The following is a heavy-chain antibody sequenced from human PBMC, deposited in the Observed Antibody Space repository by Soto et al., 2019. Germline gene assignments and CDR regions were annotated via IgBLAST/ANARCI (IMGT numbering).Heavy chain of an antibody. J-gene: IGHJ6*04. CDR1: GFTVSSKY. Sequence: PGGSLRLSCAASGFTVSSKYMSWVRQAPGKGLEWVSLIQSGGPTYYADSVKGRFTISRDTSENTLHLQMDSLRAEDTAVYYCGRDVVLCDGGRCSGVPLAFWGKGTTVPVSS. CDR2: IQSGGPT. D-gene: IGHD2-15*01. V-gene: IGHV3-66*01. CDR3: GRDVVLCDGGRCSGVPLAF.